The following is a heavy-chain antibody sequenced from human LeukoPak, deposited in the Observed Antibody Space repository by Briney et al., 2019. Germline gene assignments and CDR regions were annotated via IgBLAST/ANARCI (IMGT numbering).Heavy chain of an antibody. Sequence: AGGSLRLSCAASGFTFSSYGMHWVRQAPGKGLEWVAVIWYDGSNKYYADSVKGRFTISRDNSKNTLYLQMNSLRAEDTAVYYCARDASGIAAAVFDYWGQGTLVTVSS. D-gene: IGHD6-13*01. CDR3: ARDASGIAAAVFDY. CDR1: GFTFSSYG. J-gene: IGHJ4*02. CDR2: IWYDGSNK. V-gene: IGHV3-33*08.